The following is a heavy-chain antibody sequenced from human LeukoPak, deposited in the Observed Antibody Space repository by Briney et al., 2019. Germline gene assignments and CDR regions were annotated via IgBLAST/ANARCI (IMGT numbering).Heavy chain of an antibody. CDR2: IFHTGHT. V-gene: IGHV4-39*01. CDR3: ARQRCSGGNCYSRATCFDP. J-gene: IGHJ5*02. CDR1: GGSISGTSNY. D-gene: IGHD2-15*01. Sequence: SETLSLTCTVSGGSISGTSNYWAWIRQPPGQGLEWDGNIFHTGHTYFKSSLKSRVTISVDASNNQFSLKHSSVVAAKTAVYFCARQRCSGGNCYSRATCFDPWGQGLLVTVSS.